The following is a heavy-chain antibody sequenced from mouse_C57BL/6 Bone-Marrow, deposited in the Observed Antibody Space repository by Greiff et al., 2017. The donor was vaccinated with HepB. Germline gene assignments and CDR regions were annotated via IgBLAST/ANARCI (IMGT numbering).Heavy chain of an antibody. J-gene: IGHJ4*01. Sequence: VQLQQSGAELVRPGTSVKLSCKASGYTFTSYWMHWVKQRPGQGLEWIGVIDPSDSYTNYNQKFKGKATLTVDTSSSTAYMQLSSLTSEDSAVYYCARRVLRYAMDYWGQGTSVTVSS. CDR2: IDPSDSYT. D-gene: IGHD1-1*01. CDR3: ARRVLRYAMDY. V-gene: IGHV1-59*01. CDR1: GYTFTSYW.